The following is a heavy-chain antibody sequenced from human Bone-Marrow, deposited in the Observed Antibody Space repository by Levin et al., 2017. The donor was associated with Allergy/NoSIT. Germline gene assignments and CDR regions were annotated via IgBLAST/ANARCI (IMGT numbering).Heavy chain of an antibody. CDR3: ARDNAVRPRVFEY. CDR1: GGSISSYF. CDR2: VYYSGTT. J-gene: IGHJ4*02. V-gene: IGHV4-59*01. D-gene: IGHD2-8*01. Sequence: SETLSLTCTVSGGSISSYFWSWIRQSPGKGLEWIGYVYYSGTTNYNPSLRSRVTMSVDTSKNQFSLILSSVTAADTAVYFCARDNAVRPRVFEYWGQGIPVTVSS.